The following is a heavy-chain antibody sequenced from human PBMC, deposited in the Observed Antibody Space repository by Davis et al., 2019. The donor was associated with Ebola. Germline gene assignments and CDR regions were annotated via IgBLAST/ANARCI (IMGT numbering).Heavy chain of an antibody. Sequence: ASVKVSCKASGHTFTGYYMHWVRQAPGQGLEWMGWINPNSGTTTYAQKFQGRVTITADESTSTAYMELSSLRSEDTAVYYCASNRMGVNTPFDYWGQGTLVTVSS. CDR1: GHTFTGYY. CDR2: INPNSGTT. D-gene: IGHD1-14*01. CDR3: ASNRMGVNTPFDY. V-gene: IGHV1-2*02. J-gene: IGHJ4*02.